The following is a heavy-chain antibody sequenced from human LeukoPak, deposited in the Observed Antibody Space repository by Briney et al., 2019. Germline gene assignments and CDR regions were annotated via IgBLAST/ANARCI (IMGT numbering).Heavy chain of an antibody. CDR3: ARHPYSNYDVRHFDY. CDR1: GSSISSRDSY. CDR2: IYYSGST. J-gene: IGHJ4*02. Sequence: SETLSLTCSVSGSSISSRDSYWGWIRQPPGKGLEWIGSIYYSGSTYYNPSLKSRVTISVDTSENQFSLKLSSVTAADTAVYYCARHPYSNYDVRHFDYWGQGTLVTVSS. V-gene: IGHV4-39*01. D-gene: IGHD5-12*01.